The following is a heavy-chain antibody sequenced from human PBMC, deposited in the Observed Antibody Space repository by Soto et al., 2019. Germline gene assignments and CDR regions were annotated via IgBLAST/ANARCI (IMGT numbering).Heavy chain of an antibody. J-gene: IGHJ4*02. Sequence: EVQLLESGGGLVQPGGSLRLSCAASGFTFSSYAMSWVRQAPWKGLEWVSGMSGSGGSAFYAESVKGRFTVSRDNSKDTLYLQLNSLRSDDTAIYYCGKADWGWLRSGTYFDYWGRGVLVTVSS. CDR1: GFTFSSYA. V-gene: IGHV3-23*01. CDR2: MSGSGGSA. CDR3: GKADWGWLRSGTYFDY. D-gene: IGHD5-12*01.